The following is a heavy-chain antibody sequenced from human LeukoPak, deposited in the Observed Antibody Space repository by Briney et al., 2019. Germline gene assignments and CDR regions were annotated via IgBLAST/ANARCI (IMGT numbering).Heavy chain of an antibody. CDR2: INPDTGDK. CDR3: ARTTPMTASGYDY. CDR1: GYTFTNYH. J-gene: IGHJ4*02. D-gene: IGHD2-21*02. V-gene: IGHV1-8*03. Sequence: ASVKVSCKASGYTFTNYHINWVRQASGQGLGWMTWINPDTGDKGYARKFQDRVTITTDTSISTAYMELSSLSSEDTAVYFCARTTPMTASGYDYWGQGTLVTVSS.